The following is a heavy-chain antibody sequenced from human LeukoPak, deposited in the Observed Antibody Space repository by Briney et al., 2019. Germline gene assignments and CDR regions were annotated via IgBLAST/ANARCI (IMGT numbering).Heavy chain of an antibody. Sequence: PGRSLRLSCAASGFTFSSYGMHWVRQAPGKGLEWVAVISYDGSNKYYADSVKGRFTISRDNSKNTLYLQMNSLRAEDTAVYYCARDMDYRPIGSYYYGYWGQGTLVTVSS. J-gene: IGHJ4*02. CDR3: ARDMDYRPIGSYYYGY. CDR1: GFTFSSYG. V-gene: IGHV3-30*19. CDR2: ISYDGSNK. D-gene: IGHD1-26*01.